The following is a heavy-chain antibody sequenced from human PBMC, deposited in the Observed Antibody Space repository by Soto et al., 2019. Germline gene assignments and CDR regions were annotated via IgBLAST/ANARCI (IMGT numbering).Heavy chain of an antibody. V-gene: IGHV3-74*03. CDR2: INDDGSST. CDR3: GKDRNAPIG. J-gene: IGHJ4*02. D-gene: IGHD3-10*01. CDR1: GITFSNYW. Sequence: EIQLVESGGGLVQPGGSLRLSCAASGITFSNYWMHWASQVPGKGLVWVSHINDDGSSTKFAGSVKGRFTISRDNAKNTLLLQVSAIRVEDTAVYYCGKDRNAPIGWGQGTLVTVSS.